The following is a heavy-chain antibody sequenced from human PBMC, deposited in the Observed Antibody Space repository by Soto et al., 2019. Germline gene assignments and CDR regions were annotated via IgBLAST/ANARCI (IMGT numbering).Heavy chain of an antibody. D-gene: IGHD2-2*01. Sequence: GGSLTLFSAASGFTFSTYAMHWVRQAPGKGLEWVAVISYDGSNTYYADAVKGRFTISRDNMLYLQMNSLRAEDTAVYYCARDQGRSIPFQLDYRAKGTLVPV. CDR3: ARDQGRSIPFQLDY. CDR1: GFTFSTYA. J-gene: IGHJ4*02. V-gene: IGHV3-30-3*01. CDR2: ISYDGSNT.